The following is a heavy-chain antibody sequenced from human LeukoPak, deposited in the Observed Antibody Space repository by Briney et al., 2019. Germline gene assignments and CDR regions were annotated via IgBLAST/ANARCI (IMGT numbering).Heavy chain of an antibody. CDR2: IRYDGSNK. J-gene: IGHJ4*02. D-gene: IGHD3-3*01. CDR1: GFTFSSYG. Sequence: PGGSLRLSCAASGFTFSSYGMHWVRQAPGKGLEWVAFIRYDGSNKYYADSVKGRFTISRDNSKNTLYLQMNSLRAEDTAVYYCARVDGITVFGAAHWHLDSWGQGTLVTVSS. V-gene: IGHV3-30*02. CDR3: ARVDGITVFGAAHWHLDS.